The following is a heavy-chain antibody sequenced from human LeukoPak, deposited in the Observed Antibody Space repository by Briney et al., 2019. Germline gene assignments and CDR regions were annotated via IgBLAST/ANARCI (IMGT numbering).Heavy chain of an antibody. J-gene: IGHJ4*02. CDR2: ISSSSSYI. CDR1: GFTFSSYS. CDR3: ARDRGVYDRGSFDY. V-gene: IGHV3-21*01. D-gene: IGHD3-22*01. Sequence: GGSLRLSCAASGFTFSSYSMNWVRQAPGKGLEWVSSISSSSSYIYYADSVKGRFTISRDNAKNSLYLQMNSLRAEDTAVYYCARDRGVYDRGSFDYWGQGTLVTVSS.